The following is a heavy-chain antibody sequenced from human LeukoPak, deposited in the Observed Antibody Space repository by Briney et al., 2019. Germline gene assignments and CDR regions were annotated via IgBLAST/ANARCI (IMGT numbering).Heavy chain of an antibody. V-gene: IGHV3-23*01. CDR3: AKVTLTYHDYVWGSYRSDAFDI. J-gene: IGHJ3*02. Sequence: GGSLRLSCAASGFTFSSYAMSWVRQAPGKGLEWVSAISGSGGSTYYADSVKGRFTISRDNSKNTLYLQMNSLRAEDTAVYYCAKVTLTYHDYVWGSYRSDAFDIWGQGTMVTVSS. CDR1: GFTFSSYA. D-gene: IGHD3-16*02. CDR2: ISGSGGST.